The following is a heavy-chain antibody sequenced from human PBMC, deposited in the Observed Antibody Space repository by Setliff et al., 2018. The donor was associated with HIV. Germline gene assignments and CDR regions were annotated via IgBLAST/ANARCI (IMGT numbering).Heavy chain of an antibody. CDR3: AKEYYFEY. Sequence: GGSLRLSCAASRFIFSTSWMSWVRQPPGKGLEWVANIKHDGSSKYYVDSVKGRFTVSRDNAKNSLYLQMNSLRAEDTALYYCAKEYYFEYWGQGALVTVSS. V-gene: IGHV3-7*05. CDR2: IKHDGSSK. CDR1: RFIFSTSW. J-gene: IGHJ4*02.